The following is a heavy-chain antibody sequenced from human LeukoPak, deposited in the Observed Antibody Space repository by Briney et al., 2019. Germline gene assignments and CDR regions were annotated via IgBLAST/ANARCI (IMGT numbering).Heavy chain of an antibody. D-gene: IGHD3-10*01. Sequence: GGSLRLSCAVSGITRSNYGMSWVRQAPGKGLEWVAGISGSGGGTNYADSVKGRFTISRDSLKNTLYLQLSSLRAEDTAMYFCAKRGVVVRVFLVGFHKEAYYFDSWGQGALVTVSS. CDR3: AKRGVVVRVFLVGFHKEAYYFDS. V-gene: IGHV3-23*01. CDR2: ISGSGGGT. J-gene: IGHJ4*02. CDR1: GITRSNYG.